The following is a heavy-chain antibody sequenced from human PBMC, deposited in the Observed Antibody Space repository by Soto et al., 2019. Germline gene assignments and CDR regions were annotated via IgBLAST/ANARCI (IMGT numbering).Heavy chain of an antibody. D-gene: IGHD6-6*01. CDR1: GFTFSSYA. J-gene: IGHJ5*02. Sequence: GGSLRLSCAASGFTFSSYAMSWVRQAPGKGLEWVSAISGSGGSTYYADSGKGRFTISRDNSKNTLYLQMNSLRAEDTAVYYCAKGERQRVRYNWFDPWGQGTMVTVSS. V-gene: IGHV3-23*01. CDR2: ISGSGGST. CDR3: AKGERQRVRYNWFDP.